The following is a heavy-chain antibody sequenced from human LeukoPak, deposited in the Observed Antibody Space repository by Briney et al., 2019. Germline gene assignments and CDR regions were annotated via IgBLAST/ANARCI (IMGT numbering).Heavy chain of an antibody. CDR1: GGSISSSSYY. CDR2: IYYSGST. Sequence: SETLSLTCTVSGGSISSSSYYWGWIRQPPGKGLEWIGSIYYSGSTYYNPSLKSRVTISVDASKNQFSLKLSSVTAADTAVYYCARTWVSSGPNFNWYFDLWGRGTLVTVSS. D-gene: IGHD4/OR15-4a*01. J-gene: IGHJ2*01. V-gene: IGHV4-39*01. CDR3: ARTWVSSGPNFNWYFDL.